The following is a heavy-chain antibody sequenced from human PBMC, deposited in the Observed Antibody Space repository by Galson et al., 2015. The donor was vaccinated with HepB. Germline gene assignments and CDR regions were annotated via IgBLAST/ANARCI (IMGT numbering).Heavy chain of an antibody. CDR2: TYYRFKWYY. J-gene: IGHJ5*02. CDR1: GDSVSSNSAA. V-gene: IGHV6-1*01. Sequence: CAISGDSVSSNSAAWNWIRQSPSGGLEWLGRTYYRFKWYYDYAVSVKSRITINPDISKNQFSLQLNSVTPEDTAVYYCARNVYYDTSGYYYKPGWIDPWGQGTLVTVPS. CDR3: ARNVYYDTSGYYYKPGWIDP. D-gene: IGHD3-22*01.